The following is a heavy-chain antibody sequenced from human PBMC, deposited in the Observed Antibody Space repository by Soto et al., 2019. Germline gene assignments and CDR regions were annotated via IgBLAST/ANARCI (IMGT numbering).Heavy chain of an antibody. V-gene: IGHV1-8*01. CDR2: MNPNSGNT. Sequence: GASVKVSCKASGYTFTSYDINWVRQATGQGLEWMGWMNPNSGNTGYAQKFQGRVTMTRNTSISTAYMELSSLRSEDTAVYYCARRGTYYDFWSGYFVQSFSHYYGMDVWGQGTTVTVSS. D-gene: IGHD3-3*01. CDR1: GYTFTSYD. CDR3: ARRGTYYDFWSGYFVQSFSHYYGMDV. J-gene: IGHJ6*02.